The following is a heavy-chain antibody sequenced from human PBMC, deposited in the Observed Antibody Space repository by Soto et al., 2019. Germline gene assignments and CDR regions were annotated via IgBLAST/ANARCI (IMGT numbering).Heavy chain of an antibody. J-gene: IGHJ5*01. CDR1: GYTFTSYD. CDR3: AREKSSWYDS. V-gene: IGHV1-8*01. Sequence: GASVKVSCTASGYTFTSYDINWVRQATGQGLEWMGWMNPNSGSTVYAQKFQGRVTMTRNTSISTAYMELSSLRSEDTAVYYCAREKSSWYDSGGQGPLVTVSS. D-gene: IGHD6-13*01. CDR2: MNPNSGST.